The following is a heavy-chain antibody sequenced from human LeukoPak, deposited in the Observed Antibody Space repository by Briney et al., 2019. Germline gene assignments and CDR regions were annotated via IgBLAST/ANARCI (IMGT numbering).Heavy chain of an antibody. CDR3: ARWRLGELLSFDY. CDR2: INHSGST. J-gene: IGHJ4*02. V-gene: IGHV4-34*01. CDR1: GGSFSGYY. D-gene: IGHD3-16*01. Sequence: SETLSLTCAVYGGSFSGYYWSWIRQPPGKGLEWIGEINHSGSTNYNPSLKSRVTISVDTSKNQFSLKLSSVTAADTAVYYCARWRLGELLSFDYWGQGTLGTVSS.